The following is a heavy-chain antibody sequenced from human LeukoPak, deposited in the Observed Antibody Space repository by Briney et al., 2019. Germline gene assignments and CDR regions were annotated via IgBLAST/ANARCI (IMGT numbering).Heavy chain of an antibody. CDR3: ARLYSNVNWFDP. CDR2: MNPNSGNT. J-gene: IGHJ5*02. V-gene: IGHV1-8*01. CDR1: GYTFTSYD. D-gene: IGHD4-11*01. Sequence: GASGKVSCKASGYTFTSYDINWVRQATGQGREWIGWMNPNSGNTGYAHKFQGRVTMTRNTSISTAYIELTSHITKDTAVYYCARLYSNVNWFDPWGQGTLVTVSS.